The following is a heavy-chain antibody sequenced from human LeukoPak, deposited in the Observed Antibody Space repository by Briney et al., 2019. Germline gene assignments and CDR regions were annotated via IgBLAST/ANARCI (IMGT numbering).Heavy chain of an antibody. J-gene: IGHJ4*02. CDR3: AKDSTYYYDSSGRHFDY. D-gene: IGHD3-22*01. CDR2: ISWNSGSI. V-gene: IGHV3-9*01. Sequence: GGSLRLSCAASGFTFDDYAMHWVRQAPGKGLEWVSGISWNSGSIGYADPVKGRFTIFRDNAKNSLYLQMNSLRAEDTALYYCAKDSTYYYDSSGRHFDYWGQGTLVTVSS. CDR1: GFTFDDYA.